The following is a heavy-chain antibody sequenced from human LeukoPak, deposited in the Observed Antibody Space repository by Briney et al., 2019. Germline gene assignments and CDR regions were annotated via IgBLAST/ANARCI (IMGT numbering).Heavy chain of an antibody. CDR2: INAGNGNT. CDR1: GYTFTSYA. Sequence: ASVKVSCKASGYTFTSYAMHWVRQAPGQRLEWMGWINAGNGNTKYSQKFQGRVTITRDTSASTAYMELSSLRSEDTAVYYCARDGDYGVYGVNWFDPWGQGTLVTVSS. CDR3: ARDGDYGVYGVNWFDP. V-gene: IGHV1-3*01. J-gene: IGHJ5*02. D-gene: IGHD4-17*01.